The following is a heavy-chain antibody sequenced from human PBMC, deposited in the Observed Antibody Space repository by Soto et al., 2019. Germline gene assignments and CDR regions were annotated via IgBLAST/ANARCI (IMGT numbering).Heavy chain of an antibody. CDR3: ARRGRPGAFDI. CDR2: IYYSGST. D-gene: IGHD5-12*01. Sequence: PSETLSLTCTVSGGSISSGGYYWSWIRQHPGKGLEWIGYIYYSGSTYYNPSFKSRVTISVDTSKNQFSLKLSSVTAADTAVYYCARRGRPGAFDIWGQGTMVTVSS. J-gene: IGHJ3*02. CDR1: GGSISSGGYY. V-gene: IGHV4-31*03.